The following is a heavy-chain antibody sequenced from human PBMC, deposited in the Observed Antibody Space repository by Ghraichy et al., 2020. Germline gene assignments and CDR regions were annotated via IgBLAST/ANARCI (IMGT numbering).Heavy chain of an antibody. D-gene: IGHD3-10*01. CDR2: ISYSGST. CDR1: GGSISGYY. V-gene: IGHV4-59*01. J-gene: IGHJ4*02. Sequence: SETLSLTCTVSGGSISGYYWSWIRQLPGKGLEWIGYISYSGSTDYNPSLKSRVIISVDTSKNQFSLKLSSVTAADTAVYYCARGTLYGSGSLDLADYWGQGTLVTVSS. CDR3: ARGTLYGSGSLDLADY.